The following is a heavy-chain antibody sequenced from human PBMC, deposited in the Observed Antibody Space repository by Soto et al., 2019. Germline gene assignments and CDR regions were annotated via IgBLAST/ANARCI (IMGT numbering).Heavy chain of an antibody. J-gene: IGHJ5*02. CDR3: AKMATFGALNWFDP. CDR2: MNPGSGDT. V-gene: IGHV1-8*01. CDR1: GYIFTNND. D-gene: IGHD3-16*01. Sequence: ASVKVSCKASGYIFTNNDVSWVRQATGQGLEWMGWMNPGSGDTGYAQKFQGRVTMTEDISIATAYMELSSLRSDDTARYYCAKMATFGALNWFDPWGQGTLVTVSS.